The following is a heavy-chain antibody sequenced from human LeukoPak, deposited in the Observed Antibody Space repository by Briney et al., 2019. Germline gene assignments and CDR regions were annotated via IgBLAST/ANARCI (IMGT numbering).Heavy chain of an antibody. CDR2: IYPGDSDT. CDR1: GYNFFNFW. CDR3: ARGRGGYTGYAYFLY. J-gene: IGHJ3*01. V-gene: IGHV5-51*01. Sequence: GDSLKISCKASGYNFFNFWIGWVRQRAGKGLEFVGVIYPGDSDTTYSPSFQGQVTISVDKSIRTAYLQWSSLNASDSGIYYCARGRGGYTGYAYFLYWGQGIIVTVSS. D-gene: IGHD2-21*01.